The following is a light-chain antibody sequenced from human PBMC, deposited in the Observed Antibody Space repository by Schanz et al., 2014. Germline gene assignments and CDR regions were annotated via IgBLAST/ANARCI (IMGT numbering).Light chain of an antibody. V-gene: IGKV1-5*01. CDR3: QQYNSYLYT. J-gene: IGKJ2*01. CDR2: DAS. Sequence: DIQMTQSPSSLSASVGDRVTITCQASQDISNYLNCYQQKPGKAPKLLIYDASTLENGVPSRFSGGTSGTEFTLTISSLQPDDFATYYCQQYNSYLYTVGQGTKLEIK. CDR1: QDISNY.